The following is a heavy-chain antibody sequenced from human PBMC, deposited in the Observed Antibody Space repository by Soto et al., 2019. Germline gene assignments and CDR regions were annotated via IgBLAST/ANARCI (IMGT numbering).Heavy chain of an antibody. CDR2: IYYSGST. J-gene: IGHJ4*02. CDR1: GGSLRSYF. D-gene: IGHD2-15*01. Sequence: SGNPSLTRTGSGGSLRSYFRGWVPQPPGEGVEWIGYIYYSGSTNYNPSLKSRVTISVDTFKNQFPLKLSSVTAADTAVYYCARQDCSGGSCYSLEYYFDYWGQGTLVTVSS. V-gene: IGHV4-59*08. CDR3: ARQDCSGGSCYSLEYYFDY.